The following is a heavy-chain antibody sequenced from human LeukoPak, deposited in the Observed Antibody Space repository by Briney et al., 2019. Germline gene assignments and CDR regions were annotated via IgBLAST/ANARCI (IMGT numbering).Heavy chain of an antibody. CDR3: ARGLYYDYVLLRSRWFDP. CDR2: INHSEST. J-gene: IGHJ5*02. Sequence: SETLSLTCAVYGGSFSGYYWSWIRQPPGKRLEWIGEINHSESTNYNPSLKSRVTISLDTSKNQFSLKLSSVTAADTAIYFCARGLYYDYVLLRSRWFDPWGQGTLVTVSS. CDR1: GGSFSGYY. D-gene: IGHD3-16*01. V-gene: IGHV4-34*01.